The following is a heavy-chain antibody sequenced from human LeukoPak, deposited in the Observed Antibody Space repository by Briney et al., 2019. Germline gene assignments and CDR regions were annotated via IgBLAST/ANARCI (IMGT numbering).Heavy chain of an antibody. CDR1: GFTFNNYA. D-gene: IGHD2-15*01. CDR2: ISGSGGSI. V-gene: IGHV3-23*01. Sequence: GGSLRLPCAASGFTFNNYAMSWVRQAPGKGLEWVSTISGSGGSIHYTDSVKGRFTISRDNSRNTLYLQMRSLRAEDTAVYYCAKDRYCSGGNCYSSFDYWGQGALVTVSP. J-gene: IGHJ4*02. CDR3: AKDRYCSGGNCYSSFDY.